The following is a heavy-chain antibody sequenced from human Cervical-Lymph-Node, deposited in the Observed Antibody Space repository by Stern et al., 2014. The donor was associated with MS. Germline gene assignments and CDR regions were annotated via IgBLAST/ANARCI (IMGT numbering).Heavy chain of an antibody. D-gene: IGHD1-26*01. CDR1: GYSFTSYW. CDR2: IYPGDSDP. J-gene: IGHJ4*02. CDR3: ARQFASGSYPVVFDY. Sequence: EVQLVQSGAEVKKPGESLKISCKGSGYSFTSYWIGWVRQMPGKGLEWLGIIYPGDSDPRYSPSFQGQVTISADKSISTAYLQWSSLKASDTAMYYCARQFASGSYPVVFDYWGQGTLVTVSS. V-gene: IGHV5-51*01.